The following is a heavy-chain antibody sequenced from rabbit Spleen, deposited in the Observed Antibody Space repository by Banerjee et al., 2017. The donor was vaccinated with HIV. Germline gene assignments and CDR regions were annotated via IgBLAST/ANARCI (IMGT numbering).Heavy chain of an antibody. Sequence: QEQLVESGGGLVKPGASLTLICTASGFSFSRGYDMCWVRQAPGKGLEWIGCIYTLNGKTYYAGWAKGRFTISKASSTTVTLQMTSLTAADTATYFCARDSGSNDYIDVYFNLWGPGTLVTVS. J-gene: IGHJ4*01. CDR3: ARDSGSNDYIDVYFNL. CDR1: GFSFSRGYD. CDR2: IYTLNGKT. D-gene: IGHD8-1*01. V-gene: IGHV1S45*01.